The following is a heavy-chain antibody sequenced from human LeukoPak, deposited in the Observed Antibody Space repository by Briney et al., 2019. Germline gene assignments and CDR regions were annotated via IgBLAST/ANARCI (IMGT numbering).Heavy chain of an antibody. Sequence: GGSLRLSCAASGFTFDDYAMHWVRQAPGKGLEWVSLISGDGGSAYYADSVKGRFTISRDNSKNSLYLQMNSLRTEDTALYYCAKDAGGSGSYYSVGYYYYMDVWGKGTTVTVSS. V-gene: IGHV3-43*02. CDR2: ISGDGGSA. CDR3: AKDAGGSGSYYSVGYYYYMDV. CDR1: GFTFDDYA. D-gene: IGHD3-10*01. J-gene: IGHJ6*03.